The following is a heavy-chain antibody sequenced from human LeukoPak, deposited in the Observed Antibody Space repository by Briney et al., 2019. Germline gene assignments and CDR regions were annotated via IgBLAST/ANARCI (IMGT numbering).Heavy chain of an antibody. Sequence: PGESLKISCKGSGYSFTSYWIGWVRQMPGKGLEWTGIIYPGDSDTRYSPSFQGQVTISADKSISTAYLQWSSLKASDTAMYYCARTYYYDSSGYRLFDYWGQGTLVTVSS. D-gene: IGHD3-22*01. J-gene: IGHJ4*02. CDR2: IYPGDSDT. CDR3: ARTYYYDSSGYRLFDY. CDR1: GYSFTSYW. V-gene: IGHV5-51*01.